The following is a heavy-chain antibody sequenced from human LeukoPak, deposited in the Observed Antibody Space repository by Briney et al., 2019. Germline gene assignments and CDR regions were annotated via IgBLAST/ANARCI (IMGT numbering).Heavy chain of an antibody. CDR1: GFTFNHYW. V-gene: IGHV3-7*01. Sequence: GGSLRLSCAASGFTFNHYWMSWVRQAPGKGLEWVANIKPDGSEKYYVESVRGRFTNSRDNAKNSLNLQMRSLRVEDTAVYYCARVGKEGISHHMDVWGKGTTVTVSS. J-gene: IGHJ6*04. CDR2: IKPDGSEK. D-gene: IGHD3-3*02. CDR3: ARVGKEGISHHMDV.